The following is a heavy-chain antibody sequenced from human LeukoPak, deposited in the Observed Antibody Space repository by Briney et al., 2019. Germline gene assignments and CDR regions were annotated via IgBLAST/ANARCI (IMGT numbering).Heavy chain of an antibody. V-gene: IGHV3-23*01. Sequence: GGSLRLSCAASGFTFSSSAMSWVRQAPGKGLEWVSTASGTDGRTYYADSVKGRFTISSDNSQNTLFLQMNSLGAEDTAVYYCASRGGQSSFDYWGQGTLVTVSS. D-gene: IGHD2-15*01. J-gene: IGHJ4*02. CDR1: GFTFSSSA. CDR3: ASRGGQSSFDY. CDR2: ASGTDGRT.